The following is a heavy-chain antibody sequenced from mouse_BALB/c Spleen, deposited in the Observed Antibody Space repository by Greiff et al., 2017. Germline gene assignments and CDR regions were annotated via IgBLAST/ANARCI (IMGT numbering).Heavy chain of an antibody. CDR3: AAVTTATLYYAMDD. CDR2: INPYNDGT. Sequence: VQLQQSGPELVKPGASVKMSCKASGYTFTSYVMHWVKQKPGQGLEWIGYINPYNDGTKYNEKFKGKATLTSDKSSSTAYMELSSLTSEDSAVYYCAAVTTATLYYAMDDWGQGTSVTVSS. V-gene: IGHV1-14*01. D-gene: IGHD1-2*01. J-gene: IGHJ4*01. CDR1: GYTFTSYV.